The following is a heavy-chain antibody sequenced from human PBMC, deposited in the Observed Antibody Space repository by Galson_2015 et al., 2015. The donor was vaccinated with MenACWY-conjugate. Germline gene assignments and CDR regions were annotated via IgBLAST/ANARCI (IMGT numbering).Heavy chain of an antibody. CDR1: GFSLSTYEMC. D-gene: IGHD3-22*01. J-gene: IGHJ3*02. CDR2: IDWRDNK. Sequence: PALVKPTQTLTLTCTFSGFSLSTYEMCIYWVRQPPGKALEWLARIDWRDNKYYTTSLKTRLTISKDTSTNQVVLTMTNVDPVDTATYYCTRMHIVLDATDAFDIWGQGTMVTVSS. CDR3: TRMHIVLDATDAFDI. V-gene: IGHV2-70*11.